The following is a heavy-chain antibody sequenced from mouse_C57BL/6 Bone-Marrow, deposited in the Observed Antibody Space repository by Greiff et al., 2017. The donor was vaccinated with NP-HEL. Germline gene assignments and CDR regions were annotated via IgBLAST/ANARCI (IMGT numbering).Heavy chain of an antibody. V-gene: IGHV1-26*01. CDR3: AKGITTVPYAMDY. CDR2: INPNNGGT. J-gene: IGHJ4*01. D-gene: IGHD1-1*01. Sequence: EVKLVESGPELVKPGASVKISCKASGYTFTDYYMNWVKQSHGKSLEWIGDINPNNGGTSYNQKFKGKATLTVDKSSSTAYMELRSLTSEDSAVYYCAKGITTVPYAMDYWGQGTSVTVSS. CDR1: GYTFTDYY.